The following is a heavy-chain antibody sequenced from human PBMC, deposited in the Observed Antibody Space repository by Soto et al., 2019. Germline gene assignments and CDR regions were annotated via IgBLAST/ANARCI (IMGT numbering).Heavy chain of an antibody. CDR1: GFAFSSYV. V-gene: IGHV3-23*01. CDR3: AKEGKQLDI. D-gene: IGHD6-13*01. CDR2: ISGSGGPT. J-gene: IGHJ3*02. Sequence: GGSLRLSCAASGFAFSSYVMSWVRQAPGKGLEWVSAISGSGGPTDYADSVKGRFTISRDNSKSSLYLQMNSLRAEDTAVYYCAKEGKQLDIWGQGTVVTVSS.